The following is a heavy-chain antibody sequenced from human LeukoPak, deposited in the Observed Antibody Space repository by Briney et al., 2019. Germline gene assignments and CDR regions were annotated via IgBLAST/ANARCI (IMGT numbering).Heavy chain of an antibody. Sequence: SETLSLTCTVSGGTISSSSYYWGWIRQPPGKRLEWIGSIYYSGSTYYNPSLKSRVTVSVDTSKNQFSLKLSSVTAADTAVYYSARHFVGAAAGGNWFDPWGQGTLVTVSS. V-gene: IGHV4-39*01. CDR2: IYYSGST. J-gene: IGHJ5*02. CDR3: ARHFVGAAAGGNWFDP. CDR1: GGTISSSSYY. D-gene: IGHD6-13*01.